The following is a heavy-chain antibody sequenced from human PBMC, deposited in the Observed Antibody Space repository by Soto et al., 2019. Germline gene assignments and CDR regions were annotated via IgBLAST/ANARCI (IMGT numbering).Heavy chain of an antibody. CDR1: GFTFTSYA. V-gene: IGHV1-3*01. CDR3: ARGGKVGLIMITFGGALDY. Sequence: GGSLRLSCAASGFTFTSYAMHWVRQAPGQRLEWMGWINAGNGNTKYSQKFQGRVTITRDTSASTAYMELSSLRSEDTAVYYCARGGKVGLIMITFGGALDYWGQGTLVTVSS. D-gene: IGHD3-16*01. CDR2: INAGNGNT. J-gene: IGHJ4*02.